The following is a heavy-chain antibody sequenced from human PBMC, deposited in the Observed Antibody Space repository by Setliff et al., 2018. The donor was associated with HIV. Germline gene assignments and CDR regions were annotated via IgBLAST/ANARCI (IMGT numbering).Heavy chain of an antibody. V-gene: IGHV4-4*09. J-gene: IGHJ3*02. CDR2: IYISGRT. CDR1: GDSISTYY. CDR3: ARVFPPTRGAPFGIPPGAFDI. Sequence: SETLSLTCTVSGDSISTYYWSWIRQPPGKGLEWIGYIYISGRTSYNPSLRSRVTMSVDTSKNQFSLKLSSVTAAGTAVYYCARVFPPTRGAPFGIPPGAFDIWGQGTMVTVSS. D-gene: IGHD2-21*01.